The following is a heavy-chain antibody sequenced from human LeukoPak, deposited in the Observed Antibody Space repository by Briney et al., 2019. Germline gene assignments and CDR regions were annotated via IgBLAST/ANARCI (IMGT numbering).Heavy chain of an antibody. CDR2: INHSGST. J-gene: IGHJ4*02. V-gene: IGHV4-34*01. Sequence: SETLSLTCAVYGGSFSGYYWSWIRQPPGKGLEWIGEINHSGSTNYNPSLKSRVTISVDTSKNQFSPKLSSVTAADTAVYYCARVPGYGDYVGYWGQGTLVTVSS. CDR3: ARVPGYGDYVGY. D-gene: IGHD4-17*01. CDR1: GGSFSGYY.